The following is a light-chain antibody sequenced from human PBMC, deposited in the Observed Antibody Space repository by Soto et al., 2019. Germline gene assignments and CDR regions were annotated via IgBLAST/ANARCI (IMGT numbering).Light chain of an antibody. V-gene: IGLV2-14*03. Sequence: QSALTQPASVSGSPGQSITISCTGTSSDVGAYNYVSWYQHHPGKAPKLMIYDVANRPSGVSNRFSGSKSGNTASLTISGLQAEDEADYYCSSYTIRSTVVFGGGTQLPS. CDR2: DVA. J-gene: IGLJ2*01. CDR3: SSYTIRSTVV. CDR1: SSDVGAYNY.